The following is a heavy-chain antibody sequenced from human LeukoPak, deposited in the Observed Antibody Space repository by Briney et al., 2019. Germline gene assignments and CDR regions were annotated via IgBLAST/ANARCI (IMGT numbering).Heavy chain of an antibody. J-gene: IGHJ5*02. CDR3: AGGLGRYSYDRNWFDP. D-gene: IGHD5-18*01. V-gene: IGHV4-59*01. CDR1: GGSISSYY. Sequence: PSETLSLTCTVSGGSISSYYWIWIRQPPGKGLECVGYISYSGNTYYNPSLKSRVTVSLDTSKNQFSLKLTSVTAADTAVYYCAGGLGRYSYDRNWFDPWGQGTPVTVSS. CDR2: ISYSGNT.